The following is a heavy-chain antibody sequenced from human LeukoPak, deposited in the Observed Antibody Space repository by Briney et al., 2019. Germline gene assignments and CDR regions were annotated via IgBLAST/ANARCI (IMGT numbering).Heavy chain of an antibody. CDR1: GYILTELS. Sequence: ASVKVSCRVSGYILTELSMYWVRQAPGKGLEWMGGFDPGDVETIYAQKFQGRVTMTDDTSTDTAYMELSSLRSEDTAVYYCATVDSSGYFAFDIWGQGTMVTVSS. V-gene: IGHV1-24*01. CDR2: FDPGDVET. CDR3: ATVDSSGYFAFDI. J-gene: IGHJ3*02. D-gene: IGHD3-22*01.